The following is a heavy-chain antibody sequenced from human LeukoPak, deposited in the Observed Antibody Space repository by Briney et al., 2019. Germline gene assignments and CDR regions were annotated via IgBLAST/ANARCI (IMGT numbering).Heavy chain of an antibody. CDR3: ARDGYCSGGSCYHEIIDY. V-gene: IGHV1-24*01. CDR1: GYTLTELS. J-gene: IGHJ4*02. Sequence: GASVKVSCKVSGYTLTELSMHWVRQAPGKGLEWMGGFDPEDGETIYAQKFQGRVTMTEDTSTDTAYMELSSLRSDDTAVYYCARDGYCSGGSCYHEIIDYWGQGTLVTVSS. D-gene: IGHD2-15*01. CDR2: FDPEDGET.